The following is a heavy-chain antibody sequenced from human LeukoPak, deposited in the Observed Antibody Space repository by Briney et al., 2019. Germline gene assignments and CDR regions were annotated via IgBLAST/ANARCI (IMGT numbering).Heavy chain of an antibody. V-gene: IGHV3-23*01. CDR3: AKADTDMVLSGGRARTIDS. Sequence: PGGSLRLSCAASGFTFTNCAMTWVRQAPGKGLEWVSAINGGGYTTYYADSVKGRFTISRDNSKNTLYLHMDSLRAEETAVYYCAKADTDMVLSGGRARTIDSWGQGTLVTVSS. CDR2: INGGGYTT. CDR1: GFTFTNCA. J-gene: IGHJ4*02. D-gene: IGHD5-18*01.